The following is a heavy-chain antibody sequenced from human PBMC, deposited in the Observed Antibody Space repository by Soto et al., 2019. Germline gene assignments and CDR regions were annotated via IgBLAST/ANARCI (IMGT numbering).Heavy chain of an antibody. D-gene: IGHD5-12*01. CDR2: ISYDGSNK. Sequence: GGSLRLSCAASGLTFSSYAMHWVRQAPGKGLEWVAVISYDGSNKYYADSVKGRFTISRDNSKNTLYLQMNSLRAEDTAVYYCARDSGIVATKPCYGMDVWGQGTTVTVSS. CDR3: ARDSGIVATKPCYGMDV. CDR1: GLTFSSYA. V-gene: IGHV3-30-3*01. J-gene: IGHJ6*02.